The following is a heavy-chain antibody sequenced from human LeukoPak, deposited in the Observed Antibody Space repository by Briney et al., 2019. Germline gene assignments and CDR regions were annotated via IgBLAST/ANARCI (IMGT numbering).Heavy chain of an antibody. J-gene: IGHJ5*01. CDR2: IFYNGRT. Sequence: PSETLSLTCNVSGDSIGRSTYYWGWIRQTPAKGLERIGSIFYNGRTYYTPSLQSRLIMSLDTSKNQFSLRLTSVTAADTAVYYCARQVAVVEPTDPNWFDSWGQGTLVTVSS. V-gene: IGHV4-39*07. CDR1: GDSIGRSTYY. CDR3: ARQVAVVEPTDPNWFDS. D-gene: IGHD2-21*01.